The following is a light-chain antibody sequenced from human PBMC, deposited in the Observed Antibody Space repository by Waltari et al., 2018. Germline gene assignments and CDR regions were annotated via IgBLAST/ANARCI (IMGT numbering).Light chain of an antibody. V-gene: IGKV4-1*01. CDR3: QQYYGTPPT. CDR1: HSVLGYFNNRDS. J-gene: IGKJ1*01. CDR2: WAS. Sequence: DIMVTQSPDFLSVSLGERASINCTSSHSVLGYFNNRDSLAWYQQKPGQPPKLLIHWASTRESGVPDRFRGSGSGTHFTLTISSLQAEDAALYFCQQYYGTPPTFGQGTKVEIK.